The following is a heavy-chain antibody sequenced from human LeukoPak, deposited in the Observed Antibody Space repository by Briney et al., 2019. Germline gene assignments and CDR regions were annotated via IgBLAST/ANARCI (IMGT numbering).Heavy chain of an antibody. CDR2: IYSSGTT. Sequence: SETLSLTCTVSGGSINSYYWSWIWQPAGKGLEWIGRIYSSGTTIYNSPLKSRVTMSVDTSKNQMSLKLNSVTAADTAAYYCARSMYCEFWSGPFAYWGQGILVTVSS. CDR1: GGSINSYY. CDR3: ARSMYCEFWSGPFAY. D-gene: IGHD3-3*01. V-gene: IGHV4-4*07. J-gene: IGHJ4*02.